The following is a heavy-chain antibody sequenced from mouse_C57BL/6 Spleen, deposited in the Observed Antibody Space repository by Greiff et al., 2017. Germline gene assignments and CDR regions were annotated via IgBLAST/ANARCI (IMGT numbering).Heavy chain of an antibody. CDR2: IYPGSGST. Sequence: VQLQQPGAELVKPGASVKMSCKASGYTFTSYWITWVKQRPGQGLEWIGDIYPGSGSTNYNEKFKSKATLTVDTSSSTAYMQLSSLTSEDSAVYYCAPYYYGSSWYFDVWGTGTTVTVSS. CDR1: GYTFTSYW. V-gene: IGHV1-55*01. J-gene: IGHJ1*03. D-gene: IGHD1-1*01. CDR3: APYYYGSSWYFDV.